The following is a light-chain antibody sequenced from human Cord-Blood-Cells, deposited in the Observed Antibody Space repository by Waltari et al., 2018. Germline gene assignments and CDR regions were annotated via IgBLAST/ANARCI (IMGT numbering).Light chain of an antibody. CDR3: SSYTSSSTYV. CDR1: TSDVGGSNY. V-gene: IGLV2-14*01. CDR2: DVS. Sequence: QSALTQPASVSGSPGQSITISCPGTTSDVGGSNYVSWYQQHPGKVPKLMIYDVSNRPSGVSNRFSGSKSGNTASLTISGLQAEDEADYYCSSYTSSSTYVFGTGTKVTVL. J-gene: IGLJ1*01.